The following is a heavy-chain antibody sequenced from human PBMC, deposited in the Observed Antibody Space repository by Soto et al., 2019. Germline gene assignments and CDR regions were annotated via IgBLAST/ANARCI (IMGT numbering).Heavy chain of an antibody. V-gene: IGHV1-18*01. D-gene: IGHD3-16*01. Sequence: QVQLVQSGAEVKKPGASVKVSCKASGYTFTSYGISWVRQAPGQGLEWMGWISAYNGNTNYAQKLQGRVTMTTDTPRSKPNMELRGRKSDDTAVYSCAMLPKGIKSHMLSLTWFDPGGQGTLAT. CDR3: AMLPKGIKSHMLSLTWFDP. CDR1: GYTFTSYG. CDR2: ISAYNGNT. J-gene: IGHJ5*02.